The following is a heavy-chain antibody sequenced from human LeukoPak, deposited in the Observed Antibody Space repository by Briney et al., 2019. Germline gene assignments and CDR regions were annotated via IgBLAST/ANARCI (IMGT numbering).Heavy chain of an antibody. Sequence: ASVKVSCKASVYTFTGYYMHWVRQAPGQGLEWMGWINPNSGGTNYAQKFQGWVTMTRDTSISTAYMELSRLRSDDTAVYYCARGPRLSTTFDYWGQGTLVTVSS. J-gene: IGHJ4*02. V-gene: IGHV1-2*04. D-gene: IGHD4/OR15-4a*01. CDR1: VYTFTGYY. CDR2: INPNSGGT. CDR3: ARGPRLSTTFDY.